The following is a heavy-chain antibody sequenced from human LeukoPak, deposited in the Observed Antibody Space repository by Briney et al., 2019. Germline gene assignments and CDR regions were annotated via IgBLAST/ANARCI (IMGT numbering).Heavy chain of an antibody. Sequence: PGGSRRLSCAASGFTFSMYGLHWVRQAPGEGLEWVSLISSDGRDIQYAHSVKGRFTISRDNSKNTLYLQMNRLRTEDTAVYYCARDSLLSPGTGGSLDYWGQGTLVTVSS. CDR2: ISSDGRDI. CDR1: GFTFSMYG. J-gene: IGHJ4*02. V-gene: IGHV3-30*04. D-gene: IGHD2-8*02. CDR3: ARDSLLSPGTGGSLDY.